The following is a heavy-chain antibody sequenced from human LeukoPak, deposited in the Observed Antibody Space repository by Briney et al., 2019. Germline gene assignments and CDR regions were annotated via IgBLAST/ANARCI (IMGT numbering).Heavy chain of an antibody. Sequence: SGPALVKPTQTLTLTCTFSGFSLSTSGMCVSWIRQPPGKALEWLALIDWDDDKYYSTSLKTRLTISKDTSKNQVVLTMTNMDPVDTATYYCAQIPSRKYSGYDSSYYYYYGMDVWGQGTTVTVSS. CDR3: AQIPSRKYSGYDSSYYYYYGMDV. J-gene: IGHJ6*02. D-gene: IGHD5-12*01. CDR2: IDWDDDK. CDR1: GFSLSTSGMC. V-gene: IGHV2-70*01.